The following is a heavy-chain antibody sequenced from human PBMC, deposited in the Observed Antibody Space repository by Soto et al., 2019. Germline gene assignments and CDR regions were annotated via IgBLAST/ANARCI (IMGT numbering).Heavy chain of an antibody. CDR2: ISGSGGST. V-gene: IGHV3-23*01. Sequence: PGGSLRLSCAASGFTFSSYAMSWVRQAPGKGLEWVSAISGSGGSTYYADSVKGRFTISRDNSKNTLYLQMNSLRAEDTAVYYCAKVYLWFGELSSHQNYYFDYWGQGTLVTVSS. D-gene: IGHD3-10*01. CDR1: GFTFSSYA. J-gene: IGHJ4*02. CDR3: AKVYLWFGELSSHQNYYFDY.